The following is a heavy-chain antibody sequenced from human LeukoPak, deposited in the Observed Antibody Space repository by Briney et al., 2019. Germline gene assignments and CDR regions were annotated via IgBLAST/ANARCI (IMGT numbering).Heavy chain of an antibody. D-gene: IGHD1-26*01. CDR1: GGSISGNY. V-gene: IGHV4-4*09. J-gene: IGHJ5*02. CDR3: TKRQGPTSGSYDYFDP. CDR2: IHSSGYT. Sequence: SETLSLTCTVSGGSISGNYWSWLRQPPGQALEWIAYIHSSGYTNYNPSLKSRVTISVDTSNNQFSLKVTSVTAADTAMYYCTKRQGPTSGSYDYFDPWGQGALVTVSS.